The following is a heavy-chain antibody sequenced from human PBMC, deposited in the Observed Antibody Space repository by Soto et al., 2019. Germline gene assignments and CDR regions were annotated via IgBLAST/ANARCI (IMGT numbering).Heavy chain of an antibody. V-gene: IGHV3-21*06. CDR2: ISSTTHYI. CDR1: GFTFTRYS. Sequence: GSLRLSCAASGFTFTRYSMNWVRQAPGKGLEWVSSISSTTHYIYYADSMRGRFTISRDNAKNAVYLEMNSLRAEATAVYYCARESEDLTSNFDYWGQGTLVTVSS. CDR3: ARESEDLTSNFDY. J-gene: IGHJ4*02.